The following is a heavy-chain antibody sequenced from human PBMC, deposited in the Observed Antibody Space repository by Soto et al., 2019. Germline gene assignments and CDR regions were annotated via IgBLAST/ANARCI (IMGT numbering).Heavy chain of an antibody. CDR1: GGSFNSFH. CDR3: ARGKVTLFGVVTPPDY. V-gene: IGHV1-69*08. Sequence: QVQLVQSGAEVKRPGSSVKVSCKSSGGSFNSFHFNWVRQAPGQGLEWMGRIIPMLDRTQYAQMLQGRVTITADKSTSTAYMEMSGMESVDTAVYYCARGKVTLFGVVTPPDYWGQGTLVNVSS. D-gene: IGHD3-3*01. CDR2: IIPMLDRT. J-gene: IGHJ4*02.